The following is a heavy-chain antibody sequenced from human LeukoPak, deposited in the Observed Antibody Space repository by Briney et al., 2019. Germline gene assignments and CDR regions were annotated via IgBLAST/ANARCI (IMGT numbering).Heavy chain of an antibody. CDR3: AKELDSSGYFDY. D-gene: IGHD3-22*01. CDR2: ISGSGGST. CDR1: GFTFRSYA. Sequence: GGSLRLSCAASGFTFRSYAMSWVRQAPEKGLEWVSAISGSGGSTYYADSMKGRFTISRDNSKNTLYLQMNSLRAEDTAVYYCAKELDSSGYFDYWGQGTLVTVSS. V-gene: IGHV3-23*01. J-gene: IGHJ4*02.